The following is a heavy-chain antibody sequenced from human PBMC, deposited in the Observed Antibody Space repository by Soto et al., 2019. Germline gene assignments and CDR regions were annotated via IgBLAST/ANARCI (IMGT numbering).Heavy chain of an antibody. CDR3: AITLPTSTARWGDQEGYYYYGMDV. CDR1: GGTFSSYA. CDR2: IIPIFGTA. J-gene: IGHJ6*02. D-gene: IGHD3-16*01. V-gene: IGHV1-69*13. Sequence: ASVKVSCKASGGTFSSYAISWVRQAPGQGLEWMGGIIPIFGTANYAQKFQGRVTITADESTSTAYMELSSLRSEDTAVYYCAITLPTSTARWGDQEGYYYYGMDVWGQGTTVTVSS.